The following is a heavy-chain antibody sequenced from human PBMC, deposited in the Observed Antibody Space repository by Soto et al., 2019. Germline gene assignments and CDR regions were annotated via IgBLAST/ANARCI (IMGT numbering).Heavy chain of an antibody. V-gene: IGHV3-23*01. CDR3: AKASYDILTGYPPDY. D-gene: IGHD3-9*01. J-gene: IGHJ4*02. CDR2: ISGSGKRT. Sequence: GGSLRLSCAASGFTFSSYAMSWVRQAPGKGLEWVSCISGSGKRTDYADFVKGRFTISRDNSKNTVYLQMNSLRAEDTALYYCAKASYDILTGYPPDYWGQGTLVTVSS. CDR1: GFTFSSYA.